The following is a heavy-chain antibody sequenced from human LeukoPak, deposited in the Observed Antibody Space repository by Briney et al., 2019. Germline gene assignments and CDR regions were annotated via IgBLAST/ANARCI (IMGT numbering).Heavy chain of an antibody. Sequence: PGGSLRLSCAASGFTFSRHSINWVRQAPGKGLEWVSSISSSSSYIYYADSVKGRFTISRDNAKNSLYLQMNSLRAEDTAVYYCARRAGAYSHPYDYWGQGTLVTVSS. CDR1: GFTFSRHS. CDR3: ARRAGAYSHPYDY. J-gene: IGHJ4*02. CDR2: ISSSSSYI. D-gene: IGHD4/OR15-4a*01. V-gene: IGHV3-21*01.